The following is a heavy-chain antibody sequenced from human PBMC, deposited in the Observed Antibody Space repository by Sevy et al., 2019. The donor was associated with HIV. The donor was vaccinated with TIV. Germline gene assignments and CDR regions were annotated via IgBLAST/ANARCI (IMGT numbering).Heavy chain of an antibody. V-gene: IGHV3-53*01. CDR1: GFTVSSNY. CDR2: IFSGGGT. CDR3: ARGATFYSDSSGRVLSVLGAFDI. Sequence: GGSLRLSCAASGFTVSSNYMSWVRQAPGMGLEWVSIIFSGGGTYYTDSVQGRFTISRDNSKNMVYLQMNSLRAEDTAVFYCARGATFYSDSSGRVLSVLGAFDIWGRGTMVTVSS. D-gene: IGHD3-22*01. J-gene: IGHJ3*02.